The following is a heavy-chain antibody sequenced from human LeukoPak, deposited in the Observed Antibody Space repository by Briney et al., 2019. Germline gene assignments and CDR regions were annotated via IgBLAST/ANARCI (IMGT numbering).Heavy chain of an antibody. V-gene: IGHV3-21*01. CDR1: TFTFSSYH. CDR2: MSRSSDYT. J-gene: IGHJ2*01. CDR3: AVAGLSYWYFDL. D-gene: IGHD6-19*01. Sequence: GGSLGLSCAASTFTFSSYHMNWVRQARGKGLEWVSSMSRSSDYTYYADSVKGRFTIPRDNAKKSLYLQMNSLRAEDTAVYYCAVAGLSYWYFDLWGRGTLATVSS.